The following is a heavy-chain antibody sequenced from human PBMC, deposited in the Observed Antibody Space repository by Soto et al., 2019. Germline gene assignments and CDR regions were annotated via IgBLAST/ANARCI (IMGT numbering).Heavy chain of an antibody. CDR1: GGTFSSYA. D-gene: IGHD2-15*01. CDR3: ARGSRGVVVVAAQGFDP. Sequence: ASVKVSCKASGGTFSSYAISWVRQAPGQGLEWMGGIIPIFGTANYAQKFQGRVTITADESTSTAYMELSSLRSEDTAVYYCARGSRGVVVVAAQGFDPWGQGTLVHRLL. V-gene: IGHV1-69*13. J-gene: IGHJ5*02. CDR2: IIPIFGTA.